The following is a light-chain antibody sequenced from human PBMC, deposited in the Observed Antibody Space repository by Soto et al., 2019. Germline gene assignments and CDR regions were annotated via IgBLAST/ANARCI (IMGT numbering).Light chain of an antibody. Sequence: QLVLTQPPSVSAAPGQKVTISCFGSSSNIGNNYVSWYQQLPGTAPKLLIYDNYKRPSGIPDRFSGSKSGTSATLGITGLQTGDEAGYYCGTWDSSLTAAVFGGGTKVTVL. CDR2: DNY. CDR1: SSNIGNNY. CDR3: GTWDSSLTAAV. V-gene: IGLV1-51*01. J-gene: IGLJ3*02.